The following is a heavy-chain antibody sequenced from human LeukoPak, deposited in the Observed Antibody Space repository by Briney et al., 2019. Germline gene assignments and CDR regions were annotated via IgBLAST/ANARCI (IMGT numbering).Heavy chain of an antibody. CDR2: IGGGGENV. D-gene: IGHD3-22*01. V-gene: IGHV3-23*01. CDR1: GFTFNNYA. Sequence: PGGSLRLSCAGSGFTFNNYAMSWVRQAPGKGLEWVSSIGGGGENVHYADSVKGRFTISRDNSRNTLFLQMHSLRAEDTAVYYCAKDLRGYDRPADYWGQGTVVTVSS. J-gene: IGHJ4*02. CDR3: AKDLRGYDRPADY.